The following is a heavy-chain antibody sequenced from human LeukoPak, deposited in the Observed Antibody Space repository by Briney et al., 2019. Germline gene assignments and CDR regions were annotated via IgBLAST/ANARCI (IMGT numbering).Heavy chain of an antibody. CDR1: GLTFRTND. CDR3: TRGHYLGFEP. D-gene: IGHD2/OR15-2a*01. CDR2: VRTVGDI. V-gene: IGHV3-13*01. Sequence: PGGSLRLSCEASGLTFRTNDFHSVRQAPGKGLEWVSGVRTVGDIYYADSVRGRFTLSREDDKNSLFLQMNSLRVEVTAVYYRTRGHYLGFEPWGQGVLVTVSA. J-gene: IGHJ5*02.